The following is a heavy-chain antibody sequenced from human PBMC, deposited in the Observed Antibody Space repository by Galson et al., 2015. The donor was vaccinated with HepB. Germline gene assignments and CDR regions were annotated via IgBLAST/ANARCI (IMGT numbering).Heavy chain of an antibody. D-gene: IGHD3-10*01. CDR1: GYTFTSYG. Sequence: SVKVSCKASGYTFTSYGISWVRQAPGQGLEWMGWISAYNGNTNYALKLQGRVTMTTDKSTSTAYMELRSLRSDDTAVYYCARYLGGSGSFYGMDVWGQGTTFTVSS. CDR2: ISAYNGNT. V-gene: IGHV1-18*01. J-gene: IGHJ6*02. CDR3: ARYLGGSGSFYGMDV.